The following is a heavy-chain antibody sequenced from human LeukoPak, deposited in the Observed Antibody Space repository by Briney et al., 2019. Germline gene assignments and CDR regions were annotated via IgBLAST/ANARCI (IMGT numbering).Heavy chain of an antibody. V-gene: IGHV1-69*13. CDR2: IIPIFGTA. Sequence: SVKVSCKASGGTSSSYVINWVRQAPGQGLEWMGGIIPIFGTANYAQKFQGRVTITADESTNTAYMELSSLRSEDTAVYYCARGESSGYFYYGDLYFDYWGQGTLVTVSS. CDR1: GGTSSSYV. CDR3: ARGESSGYFYYGDLYFDY. J-gene: IGHJ4*02. D-gene: IGHD3-22*01.